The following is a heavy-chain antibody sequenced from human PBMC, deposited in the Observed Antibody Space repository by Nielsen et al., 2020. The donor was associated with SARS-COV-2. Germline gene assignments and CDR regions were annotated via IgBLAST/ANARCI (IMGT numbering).Heavy chain of an antibody. CDR3: AKGYNWNDYYFDY. CDR1: GFTFNSVG. J-gene: IGHJ4*02. CDR2: VSTEGGTT. D-gene: IGHD1-1*01. V-gene: IGHV3-30*19. Sequence: GGSLRLSCAASGFTFNSVGMHWVRQAPGKGLEWVAVVSTEGGTTYYADSVKGRFTIARDNSQNSLYLQMNSLRAEDTALYYCAKGYNWNDYYFDYWGQGTLVTVSS.